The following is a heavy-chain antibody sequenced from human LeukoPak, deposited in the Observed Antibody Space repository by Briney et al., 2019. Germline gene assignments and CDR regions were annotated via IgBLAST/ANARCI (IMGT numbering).Heavy chain of an antibody. D-gene: IGHD3/OR15-3a*01. CDR3: ARDWYEGGYVDY. J-gene: IGHJ4*02. V-gene: IGHV4-39*01. Sequence: SETLPLTCTVSGGSISSSSYYWGWIRQPPGKGLEWIGSIYCGGSTYYNPSLKSRVTISVDTSKNQFSLKLSSVSAADTAVYYCARDWYEGGYVDYWGQGTLVTGSS. CDR1: GGSISSSSYY. CDR2: IYCGGST.